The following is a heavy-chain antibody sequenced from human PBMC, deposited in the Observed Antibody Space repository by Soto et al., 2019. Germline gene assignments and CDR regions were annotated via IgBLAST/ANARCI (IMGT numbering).Heavy chain of an antibody. Sequence: QVQLVESGGGEVQPGRSLRVSCAASGFTFGSCGMHWVRQAPGKGLEWVAVIWFDGSHKYYADSVKGRFTISRDNSKNMLYLQMNSLRAEDTAVYYCATDPGIAAAGTPYGLDVWGQGTTVTVSS. CDR1: GFTFGSCG. V-gene: IGHV3-33*01. J-gene: IGHJ6*02. CDR2: IWFDGSHK. CDR3: ATDPGIAAAGTPYGLDV. D-gene: IGHD6-13*01.